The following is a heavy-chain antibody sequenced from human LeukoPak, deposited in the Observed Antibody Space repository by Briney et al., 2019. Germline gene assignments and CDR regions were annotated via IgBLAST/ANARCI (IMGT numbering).Heavy chain of an antibody. Sequence: GGSLRLSCAASGLTFSDYWMNWVRQTPGRGLEWVANIKQDGSVKNYVDSVRGRFTVSRDNAKRPLYLQMTSLGAEDTAMYFCTTYHYDDSACRDWGQGTLVTVSS. CDR1: GLTFSDYW. CDR2: IKQDGSVK. J-gene: IGHJ4*02. CDR3: TTYHYDDSACRD. V-gene: IGHV3-7*03. D-gene: IGHD3-22*01.